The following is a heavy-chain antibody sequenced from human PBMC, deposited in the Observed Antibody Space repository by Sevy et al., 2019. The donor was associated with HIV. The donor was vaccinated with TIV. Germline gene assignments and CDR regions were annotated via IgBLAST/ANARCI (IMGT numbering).Heavy chain of an antibody. D-gene: IGHD2-2*01. Sequence: GGSLRLPCAASGFTFSSYAMHWVRQAPGKGLEWVAVISYDGSNKYYADSVKGRFTISRDNSKNTLYLQMNSLRAEDTAVYYCARDLRIPAAIITYYYGMDVWGQGTTVTVSS. CDR3: ARDLRIPAAIITYYYGMDV. V-gene: IGHV3-30-3*01. CDR1: GFTFSSYA. J-gene: IGHJ6*02. CDR2: ISYDGSNK.